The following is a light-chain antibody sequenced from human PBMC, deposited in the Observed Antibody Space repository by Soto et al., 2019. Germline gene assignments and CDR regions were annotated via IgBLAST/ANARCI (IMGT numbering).Light chain of an antibody. CDR2: GNS. V-gene: IGLV1-40*01. J-gene: IGLJ2*01. CDR1: SSNIGAGYD. Sequence: QSVLTQPPSVSGAPGQRVTISCTGSSSNIGAGYDVHWYQQLPGTAPKLLIYGNSNRPSGVPDRFSGSKSGTSASLSITGVQAEDEADYYCQSYDRSLSGFVVFGGGTKLTVL. CDR3: QSYDRSLSGFVV.